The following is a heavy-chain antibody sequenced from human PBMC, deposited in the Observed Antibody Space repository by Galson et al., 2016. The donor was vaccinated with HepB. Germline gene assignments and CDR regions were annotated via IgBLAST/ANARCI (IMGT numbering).Heavy chain of an antibody. Sequence: SLRLSCAASGFTFNTYAMTWVRQAPGKGLECVATISGNGIGAAYAGSVKGRFTISRDNSKNTLFLQMNTLRAEDTAVYYCARGVYGDHGWFDYWGQGTLVTVSS. V-gene: IGHV3-23*01. J-gene: IGHJ4*02. CDR3: ARGVYGDHGWFDY. D-gene: IGHD4-17*01. CDR2: ISGNGIGA. CDR1: GFTFNTYA.